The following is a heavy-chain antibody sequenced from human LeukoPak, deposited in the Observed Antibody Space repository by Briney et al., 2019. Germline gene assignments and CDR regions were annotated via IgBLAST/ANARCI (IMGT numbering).Heavy chain of an antibody. V-gene: IGHV3-23*01. Sequence: GGSLRLSCAASGFTFSSYAMSWVRQAPGKGLEWVSAISGSGGSTYYADSVKGRFTISRDNSKNTLYLQMNSLRAEDTAVYYCAINYYGSGSYYHYWGQGTLVTVSS. CDR3: AINYYGSGSYYHY. CDR1: GFTFSSYA. J-gene: IGHJ4*02. CDR2: ISGSGGST. D-gene: IGHD3-10*01.